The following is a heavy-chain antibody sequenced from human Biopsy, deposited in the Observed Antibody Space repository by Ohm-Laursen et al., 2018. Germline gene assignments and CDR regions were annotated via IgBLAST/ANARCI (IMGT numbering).Heavy chain of an antibody. D-gene: IGHD3/OR15-3a*01. CDR3: ARGTGKYYVYGAFDI. V-gene: IGHV4-4*07. J-gene: IGHJ3*02. CDR1: GDSISNDY. CDR2: IHTSGST. Sequence: SETLSLTCAVSGDSISNDYWSWIRQSAGQGLEWIGRIHTSGSTNHNLSLKSRVTMPVDTSKNQFSLKLRSVTAADTAVYYCARGTGKYYVYGAFDIWGQGTMVTVSS.